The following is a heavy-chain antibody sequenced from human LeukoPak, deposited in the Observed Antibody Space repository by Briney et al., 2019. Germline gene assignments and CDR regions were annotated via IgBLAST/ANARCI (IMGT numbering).Heavy chain of an antibody. Sequence: GGSLRLSCAASGFTFSSYAMHWVRQAPGKGLEWVAVISYDGSSKYYADSVKGRFTISRDNSKNTLYLQMNSLRAEDTAVYYCARAIAAAGIPSDYWGQGTLVTVSS. V-gene: IGHV3-30-3*01. J-gene: IGHJ4*02. CDR2: ISYDGSSK. D-gene: IGHD6-13*01. CDR1: GFTFSSYA. CDR3: ARAIAAAGIPSDY.